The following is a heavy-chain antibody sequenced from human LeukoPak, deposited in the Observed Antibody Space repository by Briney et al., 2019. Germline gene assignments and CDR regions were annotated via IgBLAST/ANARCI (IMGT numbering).Heavy chain of an antibody. CDR2: INQYGSEK. CDR1: GFTFTSYS. D-gene: IGHD6-6*01. Sequence: GGSLRLSCAASGFTFTSYSMNWVRQAPGKGLEWVANINQYGSEKYYVDSVKGRFTISRDNAKNSLYLQMNSLRAEDTAVYYCARRSKIAARPGRWFDPWGQGTLVTVSS. CDR3: ARRSKIAARPGRWFDP. V-gene: IGHV3-7*01. J-gene: IGHJ5*02.